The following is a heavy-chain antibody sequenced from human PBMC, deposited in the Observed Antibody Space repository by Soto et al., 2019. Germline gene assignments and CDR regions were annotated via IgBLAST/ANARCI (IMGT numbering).Heavy chain of an antibody. CDR1: GFSLNTNAVG. CDR2: LYWDDDK. D-gene: IGHD6-19*01. V-gene: IGHV2-5*02. CDR3: AHRRVRDSSGENFDS. J-gene: IGHJ4*02. Sequence: QITLKESGPTLVKPTQTLTLTCTFSGFSLNTNAVGVAWIRQPPGKALEWLALLYWDDDKRYSPSLKSRLTITTHTSKHQVVLTMTNMDPEDTATYYCAHRRVRDSSGENFDSWGQGTLVTVSS.